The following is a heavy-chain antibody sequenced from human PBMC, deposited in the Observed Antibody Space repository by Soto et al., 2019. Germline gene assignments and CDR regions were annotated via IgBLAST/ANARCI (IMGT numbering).Heavy chain of an antibody. J-gene: IGHJ6*02. V-gene: IGHV1-58*01. D-gene: IGHD3-3*01. Sequence: QMQLVQSGPEVKKPGTSVKVSCKASGFTFTSSAVQWVRQARGQRLEWIGWIVVGSGNTNYAQKFQERVTITRDMSTXXAXMXXSSLRSEDTAVYYCAADAIRTYYDFWSPYYYGMDVWGQGTTVTVSS. CDR2: IVVGSGNT. CDR3: AADAIRTYYDFWSPYYYGMDV. CDR1: GFTFTSSA.